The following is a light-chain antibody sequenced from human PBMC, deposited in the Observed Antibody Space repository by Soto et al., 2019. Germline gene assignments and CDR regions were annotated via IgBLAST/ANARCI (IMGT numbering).Light chain of an antibody. V-gene: IGKV3-20*01. CDR2: GVS. CDR1: QSVSSNY. Sequence: ELVLTQYPGTMSLSPGERATLSCMTSQSVSSNYFAWYQQKAGQAPRLLIYGVSSRPTGIPDRFSGSGSGTDFTLTITRLEPEDFAVYYCEPYGSSPRTFGQGTKVDIK. J-gene: IGKJ1*01. CDR3: EPYGSSPRT.